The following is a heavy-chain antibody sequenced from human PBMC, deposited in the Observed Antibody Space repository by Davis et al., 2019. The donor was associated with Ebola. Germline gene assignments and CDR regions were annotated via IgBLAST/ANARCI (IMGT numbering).Heavy chain of an antibody. CDR1: AGSLSDYY. J-gene: IGHJ3*02. V-gene: IGHV4-34*01. CDR3: AREHLLLRAAFDI. D-gene: IGHD2/OR15-2a*01. CDR2: ISHDGGI. Sequence: PSETLSLTCAISAGSLSDYYWSWFRQSPQMGLEWIGEISHDGGINYNPSLQSRLTISVDKSKNQFSLKLTSVTAADTAVYYCAREHLLLRAAFDIWGQGTMVAVS.